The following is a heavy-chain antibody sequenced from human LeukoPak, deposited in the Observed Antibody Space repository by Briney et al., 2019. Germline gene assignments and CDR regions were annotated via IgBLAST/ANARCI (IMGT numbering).Heavy chain of an antibody. V-gene: IGHV4-30-4*08. J-gene: IGHJ4*02. CDR3: AMSSLYRSSWYFDF. CDR2: IYYSGST. CDR1: GGSISSGDYY. Sequence: SQTLSLTCTVSGGSISSGDYYWSWIRQPPGKGLEWIGYIYYSGSTYYNPSLKSRVTISVNTSKNHFSLKLSSVTAADTAVYYCAMSSLYRSSWYFDFWGQGTLVTVSS. D-gene: IGHD6-13*01.